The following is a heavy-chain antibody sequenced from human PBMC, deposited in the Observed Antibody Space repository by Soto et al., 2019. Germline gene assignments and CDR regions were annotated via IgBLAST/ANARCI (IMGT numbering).Heavy chain of an antibody. CDR3: ARGAGRTGGDY. J-gene: IGHJ4*02. V-gene: IGHV4-30-4*02. Sequence: SETLSLTCTVSGGSMSRGDYYWSWIRQPPGKGLEWIGYIYYSGSTYYNPSLKSRVTISIDTSKNQISLKMTSVTAEDTAVYYCARGAGRTGGDYRGQGTLVTVSS. CDR1: GGSMSRGDYY. D-gene: IGHD2-2*01. CDR2: IYYSGST.